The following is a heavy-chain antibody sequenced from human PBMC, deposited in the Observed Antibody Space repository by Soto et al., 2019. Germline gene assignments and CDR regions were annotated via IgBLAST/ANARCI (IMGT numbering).Heavy chain of an antibody. V-gene: IGHV4-59*01. Sequence: SGTLSLTCTASGGSISNYYWSWIRQPPGRGLEWIGYIYYSGSTNYNPSLKSRVTISVDTSKNQFSLKLSSVTAADTAVYYCAGGWAVAGWGDYYYYGMDAWGQGTTVTVSS. CDR2: IYYSGST. J-gene: IGHJ6*02. D-gene: IGHD6-19*01. CDR1: GGSISNYY. CDR3: AGGWAVAGWGDYYYYGMDA.